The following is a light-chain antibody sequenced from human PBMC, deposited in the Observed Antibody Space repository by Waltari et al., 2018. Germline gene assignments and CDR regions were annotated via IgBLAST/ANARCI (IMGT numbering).Light chain of an antibody. Sequence: VERATLSCRASQSVSRSLAWYQQKPGQAPRLLIYGASSRATGVPDRFSGSGSGTDFSLTISRLEPEDFAVYYCQHYVRLPVSFGQGTKVEIK. V-gene: IGKV3-20*01. CDR2: GAS. J-gene: IGKJ1*01. CDR3: QHYVRLPVS. CDR1: QSVSRS.